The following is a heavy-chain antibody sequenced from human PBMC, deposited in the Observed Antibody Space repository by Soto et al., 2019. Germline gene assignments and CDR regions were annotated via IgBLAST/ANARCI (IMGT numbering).Heavy chain of an antibody. J-gene: IGHJ6*02. CDR3: AIFRDISELGGMDV. CDR1: GNTFTGTF. CDR2: INPNSGGT. V-gene: IGHV1-2*04. D-gene: IGHD1-26*01. Sequence: ASVKSSCRASGNTFTGTFMHWVRQAPGQGLEWMGWINPNSGGTNYAQKFQGWVTMTRDTSISTAYMELSRLRSDDTAVYYCAIFRDISELGGMDVWGQRTTVTVSS.